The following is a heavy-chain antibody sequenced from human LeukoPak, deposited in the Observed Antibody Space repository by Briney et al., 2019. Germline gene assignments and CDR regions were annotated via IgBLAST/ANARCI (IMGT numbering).Heavy chain of an antibody. D-gene: IGHD2-15*01. CDR1: GYTFIGYN. CDR3: ARLGFCSGGSCYSLGY. V-gene: IGHV1-2*02. J-gene: IGHJ4*02. Sequence: ASVKVSCKGSGYTFIGYNMHWVRQAPGQGLEWMGWINPNSGGTNYAQKFQGRLTMTRDTSISTAYMELSSLRSDDTAVYYCARLGFCSGGSCYSLGYWGQGTMVTVSS. CDR2: INPNSGGT.